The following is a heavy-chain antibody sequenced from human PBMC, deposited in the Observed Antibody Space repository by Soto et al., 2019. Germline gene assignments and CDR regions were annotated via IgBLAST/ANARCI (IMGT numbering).Heavy chain of an antibody. J-gene: IGHJ4*02. V-gene: IGHV1-69*08. D-gene: IGHD2-8*01. Sequence: QVQLVQSGAEVKKPGSSVKVSCKASGGTFSSYTISWVRQAPGQGLEWLGRIIPILGIANYAQKFQGRVTINADTSARTAYMDLSSLRSEDTDVYYGEREVECTNGVCVLISLGSLDFWGQGTLVTVSS. CDR3: EREVECTNGVCVLISLGSLDF. CDR2: IIPILGIA. CDR1: GGTFSSYT.